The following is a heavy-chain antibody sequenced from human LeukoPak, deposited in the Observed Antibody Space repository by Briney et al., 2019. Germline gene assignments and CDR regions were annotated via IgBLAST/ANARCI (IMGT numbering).Heavy chain of an antibody. CDR2: MNPNSGNT. CDR1: GYTFTSYD. CDR3: ARRSAGSSGSSFDY. V-gene: IGHV1-8*03. J-gene: IGHJ4*02. Sequence: ASVKASCKASGYTFTSYDINWVRQATGQGLEWMGWMNPNSGNTGYAQKFQGRVTITRNTSISTAYMELSSLRSEDTAVYYCARRSAGSSGSSFDYWGQGTLVTVSS. D-gene: IGHD3-10*01.